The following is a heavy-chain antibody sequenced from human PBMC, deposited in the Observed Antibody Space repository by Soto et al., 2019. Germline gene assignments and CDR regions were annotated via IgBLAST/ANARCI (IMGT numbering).Heavy chain of an antibody. J-gene: IGHJ6*03. V-gene: IGHV3-23*01. Sequence: EVQLLESGGGLVQPGGSLRLSCASSGFTFSSYAMSWVRQAPGKGLEWVSAISGSGGSTYYADSVKGRFTISRDNSKNTLYLQMNSLRAEDTAVYYCAKVKSEGPYYYYMDVWGKGTTVTVSS. CDR2: ISGSGGST. CDR1: GFTFSSYA. CDR3: AKVKSEGPYYYYMDV.